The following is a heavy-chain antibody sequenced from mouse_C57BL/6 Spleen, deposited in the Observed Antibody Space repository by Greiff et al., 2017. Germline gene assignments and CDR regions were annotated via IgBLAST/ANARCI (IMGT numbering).Heavy chain of an antibody. D-gene: IGHD1-1*01. CDR3: ARDYGSSYGYFDY. V-gene: IGHV1-80*01. Sequence: QVQLKESGAELVKPGASVKISCKASGYAFSSYWMNWVKQRPGKGLEWIGQIYPGDGDTNYNGKFKGKATLTADKSSSTAYMQLSSLTSEDSAVYFCARDYGSSYGYFDYWGQGTTLTVSS. CDR2: IYPGDGDT. J-gene: IGHJ2*01. CDR1: GYAFSSYW.